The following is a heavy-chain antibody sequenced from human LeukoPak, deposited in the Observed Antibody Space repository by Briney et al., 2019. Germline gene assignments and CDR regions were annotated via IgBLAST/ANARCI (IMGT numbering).Heavy chain of an antibody. Sequence: ASVKVSCKASGYTFTGYYMHWVRQAPGQGLEWMGWINPDSGDTKYAQKFQGRVTMTRDTSISTAYMEMSRLRSDDTAVYYCARSYYDSSGYSDYWGQGTLVTVSS. CDR2: INPDSGDT. V-gene: IGHV1-2*02. D-gene: IGHD3-22*01. CDR1: GYTFTGYY. CDR3: ARSYYDSSGYSDY. J-gene: IGHJ4*02.